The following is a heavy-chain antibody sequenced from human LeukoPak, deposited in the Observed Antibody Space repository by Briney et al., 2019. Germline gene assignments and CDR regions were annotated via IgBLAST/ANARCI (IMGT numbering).Heavy chain of an antibody. CDR2: ISAYNGNT. V-gene: IGHV1-18*01. D-gene: IGHD4-23*01. Sequence: GASVKVSCKASGYTFTSHGISWVRQAPGQGLEWMGWISAYNGNTNYAQKFQGRVTMTRNTSISTAYMELSSLRSEDTAVYYCARGPYGGNEFDYWGQGTLVTVSS. CDR1: GYTFTSHG. CDR3: ARGPYGGNEFDY. J-gene: IGHJ4*02.